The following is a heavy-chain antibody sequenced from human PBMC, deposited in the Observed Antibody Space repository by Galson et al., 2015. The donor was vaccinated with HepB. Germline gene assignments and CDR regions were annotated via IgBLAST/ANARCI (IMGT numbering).Heavy chain of an antibody. J-gene: IGHJ6*03. CDR1: GYTFTSYD. V-gene: IGHV1-8*01. D-gene: IGHD3-3*01. Sequence: SVKVSCKASGYTFTSYDINWVRQATGQGLEWMGWMNPNSGNTGYAQKFQGRVTMTRNTSISTAYMELSSLRSEDTAVYYCARRKGEFKNYDFWSGHYSDYYYMDVWGKGTTVTVSS. CDR2: MNPNSGNT. CDR3: ARRKGEFKNYDFWSGHYSDYYYMDV.